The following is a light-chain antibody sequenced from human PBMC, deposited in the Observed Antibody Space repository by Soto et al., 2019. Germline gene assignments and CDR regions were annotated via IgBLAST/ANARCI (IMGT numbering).Light chain of an antibody. Sequence: DIQMTQSPSSLSASVGDRVTITCRASQGISNYLAWYQQKPGKVPKLLIYAASTLQSGVPSRFSGSGSGTDFTLTISSLQPEDVETYYCQKYNSFGTFGPGTKVDIK. CDR2: AAS. V-gene: IGKV1-27*01. CDR1: QGISNY. J-gene: IGKJ3*01. CDR3: QKYNSFGT.